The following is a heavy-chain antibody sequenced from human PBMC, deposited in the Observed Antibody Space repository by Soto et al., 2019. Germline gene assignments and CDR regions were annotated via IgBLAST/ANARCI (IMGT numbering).Heavy chain of an antibody. Sequence: GGSLRLSCAASGFTFSSYSMNWVRQAPGKGLEWVSSISSSSSYIYYADSVKGRFTISRDNAKNSLYLQMNSLRAEDTAVYYCARALSRNYYYYGMDVRGQGTTVTVSS. J-gene: IGHJ6*02. V-gene: IGHV3-21*01. CDR1: GFTFSSYS. CDR2: ISSSSSYI. CDR3: ARALSRNYYYYGMDV.